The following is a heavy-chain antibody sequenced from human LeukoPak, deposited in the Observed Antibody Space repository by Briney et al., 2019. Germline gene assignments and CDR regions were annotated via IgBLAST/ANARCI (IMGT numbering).Heavy chain of an antibody. CDR3: ARHGSSSAFDI. D-gene: IGHD6-13*01. V-gene: IGHV4-34*01. CDR2: INHSGST. J-gene: IGHJ3*02. CDR1: GGSFSDFH. Sequence: SETLSLTCAVYGGSFSDFHWSWIRQPPGKGLEWVGEINHSGSTNCNPSLKSRATISEDTSKNQFSLKLSSVTAAETAVYYCARHGSSSAFDIWGQGTMVTVSS.